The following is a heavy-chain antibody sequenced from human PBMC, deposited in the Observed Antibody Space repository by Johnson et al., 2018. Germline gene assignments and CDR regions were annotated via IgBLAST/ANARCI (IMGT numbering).Heavy chain of an antibody. CDR1: GFTFSSYG. CDR2: IWYDGSNK. Sequence: QVQLVESGGGVVQXGRSLRLSCAASGFTFSSYGMHWVRQAPGKGLEWVAVIWYDGSNKYYADSVKGRFTISRNNSKNTLNLTMNSLRAEETAVYYCARREDYVWGSYRYKGYYDYYGMDVWGQGTTVTVSS. J-gene: IGHJ6*02. D-gene: IGHD3-16*02. V-gene: IGHV3-33*01. CDR3: ARREDYVWGSYRYKGYYDYYGMDV.